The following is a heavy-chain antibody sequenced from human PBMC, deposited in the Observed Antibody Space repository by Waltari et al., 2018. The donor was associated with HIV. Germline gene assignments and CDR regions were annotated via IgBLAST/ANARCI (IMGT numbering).Heavy chain of an antibody. J-gene: IGHJ4*02. CDR2: IRRKAYGGTT. Sequence: EVQLVESGGGLVQPGRSLRLSCTASGFPFGDYAMNWFRQAPGKGLEWVGCIRRKAYGGTTEYAASVKGRFAISRDESRSIAYLQMNSLQTEDTAVYYCTKGRMTTDYWGQGTLVTVSS. D-gene: IGHD4-17*01. CDR1: GFPFGDYA. CDR3: TKGRMTTDY. V-gene: IGHV3-49*03.